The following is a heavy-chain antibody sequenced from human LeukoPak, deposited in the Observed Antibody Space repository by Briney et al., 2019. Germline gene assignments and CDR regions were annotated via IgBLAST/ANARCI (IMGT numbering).Heavy chain of an antibody. CDR3: ARDAQRGYSGYDY. CDR2: IKQDGSEK. Sequence: GGSLRLSCAASGFTFSSYWMSWVRQAPGKGLEWVANIKQDGSEKYYVDSVKGRFTISRDNAKNSLYLQMSSLRAEDTAVYYCARDAQRGYSGYDYWGQGTLVTVSS. D-gene: IGHD5-12*01. V-gene: IGHV3-7*01. J-gene: IGHJ4*02. CDR1: GFTFSSYW.